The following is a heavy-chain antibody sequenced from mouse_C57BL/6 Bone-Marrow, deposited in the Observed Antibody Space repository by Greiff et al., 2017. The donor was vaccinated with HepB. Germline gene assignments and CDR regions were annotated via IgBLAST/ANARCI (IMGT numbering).Heavy chain of an antibody. Sequence: QVQLQQSGPELVKPGASVKISCKASGYAFSSSWMNWVKQRPGKGLEWIGRIYPGDGDTNYNGKFKGKATLTADKSSSTAYMQLSSLTSEDSAVYFCAYDGYCFFAYCGQGTLVTVSA. CDR3: AYDGYCFFAY. J-gene: IGHJ3*01. V-gene: IGHV1-82*01. CDR2: IYPGDGDT. CDR1: GYAFSSSW. D-gene: IGHD2-3*01.